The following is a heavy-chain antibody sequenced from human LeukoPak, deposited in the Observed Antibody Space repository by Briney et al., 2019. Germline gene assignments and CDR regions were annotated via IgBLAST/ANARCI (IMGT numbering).Heavy chain of an antibody. J-gene: IGHJ4*02. V-gene: IGHV3-30*18. Sequence: GGSLSLSCAASGFTFSSYGMHWVRQAPGKGLEWVAVISYDGSNKYYADSVKGRFTISRDNSKNTVFLQMNSLRAEDTAVYYCAKWGDYDVLTGYYVSDYWGQGTLVTVSS. CDR3: AKWGDYDVLTGYYVSDY. CDR1: GFTFSSYG. D-gene: IGHD3-9*01. CDR2: ISYDGSNK.